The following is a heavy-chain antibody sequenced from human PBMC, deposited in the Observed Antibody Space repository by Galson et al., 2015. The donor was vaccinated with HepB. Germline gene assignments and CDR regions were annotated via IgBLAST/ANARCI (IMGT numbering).Heavy chain of an antibody. J-gene: IGHJ5*02. CDR3: ARGGYGYGYNWFDP. Sequence: SLRLSCAASGFTVSSNYMSWVRQAPGKGLEWVSVIYSGGSTYYADSLKGRFTISRDNSKNTLYLQMNSLTAEDTAVYCCARGGYGYGYNWFDPWGRGTLVTVSS. CDR1: GFTVSSNY. CDR2: IYSGGST. D-gene: IGHD5-18*01. V-gene: IGHV3-53*01.